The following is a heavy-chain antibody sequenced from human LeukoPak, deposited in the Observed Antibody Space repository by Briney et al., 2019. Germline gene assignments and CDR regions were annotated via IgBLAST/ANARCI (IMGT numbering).Heavy chain of an antibody. D-gene: IGHD1-26*01. V-gene: IGHV3-53*01. Sequence: GASLRLYCAASGFTVSSNYMRWVRQVAGHGQDLVSVIYRDGTTYYADSVKGRFTISRDNSKNTVYLQMNSLRAEDTAVFYCASSTEWEPIRDYWGPGTLVTVSS. CDR2: IYRDGTT. CDR1: GFTVSSNY. J-gene: IGHJ4*02. CDR3: ASSTEWEPIRDY.